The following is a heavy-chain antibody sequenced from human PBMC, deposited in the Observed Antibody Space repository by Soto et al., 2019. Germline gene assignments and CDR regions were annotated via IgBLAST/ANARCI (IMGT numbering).Heavy chain of an antibody. V-gene: IGHV4-4*07. J-gene: IGHJ4*02. Sequence: LSLTCTVSGGSISSYYWSWIRQPAGKGLEWIGRIYTSASTNYNPSLKSRVTMSVDTSKNQFSLKLSSVTAEDTAVYYCARSRWYDSSGYQYYFDYWGQGTLVTVS. CDR2: IYTSAST. CDR1: GGSISSYY. CDR3: ARSRWYDSSGYQYYFDY. D-gene: IGHD3-22*01.